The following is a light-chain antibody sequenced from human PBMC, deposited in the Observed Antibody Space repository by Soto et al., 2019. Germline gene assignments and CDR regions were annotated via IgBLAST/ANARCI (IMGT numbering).Light chain of an antibody. Sequence: EIVLTQSPATLSLSPGERATLSCRASQSVSSYLAWYQQKPGQAPRLLIYDASNRATGIPVRFSGSGSGTDFTLTISSLEPEDVAVYYCQQRTNRPPWTFXQGTKVDIK. J-gene: IGKJ1*01. CDR1: QSVSSY. CDR2: DAS. V-gene: IGKV3-11*01. CDR3: QQRTNRPPWT.